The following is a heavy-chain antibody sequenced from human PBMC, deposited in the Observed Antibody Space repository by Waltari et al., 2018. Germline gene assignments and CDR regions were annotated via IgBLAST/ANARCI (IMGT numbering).Heavy chain of an antibody. CDR2: ISFDGSNT. D-gene: IGHD1-7*01. J-gene: IGHJ4*02. V-gene: IGHV3-30*18. Sequence: QVQLVESGGGVVQPGRSLQLSCAASGFTFSTYGMHWVRQAPGKGLEWVALISFDGSNTYYADSVQGRFTISRDNSKNTLYLQMNSLRAEDTAVYYCGKEKNNWNSYLDYWGQGTLVTVSS. CDR1: GFTFSTYG. CDR3: GKEKNNWNSYLDY.